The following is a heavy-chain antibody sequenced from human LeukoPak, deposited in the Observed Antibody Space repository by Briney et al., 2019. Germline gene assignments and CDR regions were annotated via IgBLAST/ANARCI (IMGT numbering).Heavy chain of an antibody. CDR1: GYTFTGYY. Sequence: GASVKVSCKASGYTFTGYYMHWVRQAPGQGLEWMGWINPNSGGTNYAQKFQGRVTMTRDTSISTAYMELSRLRSDDMAVYYCARGHVDTATGFDPWGQGTLVTVSS. D-gene: IGHD5-18*01. V-gene: IGHV1-2*02. CDR2: INPNSGGT. J-gene: IGHJ5*02. CDR3: ARGHVDTATGFDP.